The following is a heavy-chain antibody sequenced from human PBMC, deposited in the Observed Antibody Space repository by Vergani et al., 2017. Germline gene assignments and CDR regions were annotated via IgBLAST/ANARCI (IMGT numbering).Heavy chain of an antibody. CDR3: ARSTAIRNWFDP. CDR1: GGSISSGSYY. D-gene: IGHD5-18*01. Sequence: VQLLESGPGLVKPSQTLSLTCTVSGGSISSGSYYWSWIRQPAGKGPEWIGRIYTSGSTNYNPSLKSRVTISVDTSKNQFSLKLSSVTAADTAVYYCARSTAIRNWFDPWGQGTLVTVSS. J-gene: IGHJ5*02. CDR2: IYTSGST. V-gene: IGHV4-61*02.